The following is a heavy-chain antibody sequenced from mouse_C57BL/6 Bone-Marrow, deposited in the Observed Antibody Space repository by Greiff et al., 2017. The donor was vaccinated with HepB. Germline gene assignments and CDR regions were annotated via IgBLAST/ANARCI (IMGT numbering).Heavy chain of an antibody. CDR3: TRELGRYFDV. J-gene: IGHJ1*03. V-gene: IGHV5-9-1*02. D-gene: IGHD4-1*01. Sequence: EVKLVESGEGLVKPGGSLKLSCAASGFNFSSYAMSWVRQTPEKRLEWVAYISSGGDYIYYADTVKGRLTISRDNARNTLYLQMSSLKSEDTAMYYCTRELGRYFDVWGTGTTVTVSS. CDR1: GFNFSSYA. CDR2: ISSGGDYI.